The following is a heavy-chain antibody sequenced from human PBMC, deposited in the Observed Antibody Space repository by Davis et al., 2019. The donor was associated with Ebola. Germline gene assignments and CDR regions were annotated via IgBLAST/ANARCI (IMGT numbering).Heavy chain of an antibody. D-gene: IGHD6-13*01. V-gene: IGHV1-69*13. CDR1: GGTFSSYA. Sequence: AASVKVSCKASGGTFSSYAISWVRQAPGQGLEWMGWISPIYGTANYAQKFQGRVTITADESTSTAYMELSSLRSEDTAVYYCARKQQLVRGDAFDIWGQGTMVTVSS. CDR3: ARKQQLVRGDAFDI. CDR2: ISPIYGTA. J-gene: IGHJ3*02.